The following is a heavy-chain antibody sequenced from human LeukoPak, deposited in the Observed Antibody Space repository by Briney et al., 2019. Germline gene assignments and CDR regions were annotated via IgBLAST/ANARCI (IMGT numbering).Heavy chain of an antibody. J-gene: IGHJ3*02. CDR3: ARPLNYYDSSGQSEDAFDI. V-gene: IGHV1-69*05. Sequence: SVKVSCKASGGTFSSYAISWVRQAPGQGLEWMGGIIPIFGTANYAQKFQGRVTITTDESTSTAYMELSSLRSEDTAVYYCARPLNYYDSSGQSEDAFDIWGQGTMVTVSS. CDR1: GGTFSSYA. CDR2: IIPIFGTA. D-gene: IGHD3-22*01.